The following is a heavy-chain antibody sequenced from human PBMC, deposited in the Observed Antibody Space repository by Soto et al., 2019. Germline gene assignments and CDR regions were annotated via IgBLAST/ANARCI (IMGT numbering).Heavy chain of an antibody. CDR3: ARYSDWSGYYSLEY. D-gene: IGHD3-3*01. V-gene: IGHV4-34*01. CDR1: GGSFSGYY. Sequence: SETLSLTCAVYGGSFSGYYWSCIRQPPWKGLEWIVEINHSGSTNYNPSLKSRVTISVDTSKKQFSLKLSSVTAADTAVYYCARYSDWSGYYSLEYGGQGTLVTVSS. CDR2: INHSGST. J-gene: IGHJ4*02.